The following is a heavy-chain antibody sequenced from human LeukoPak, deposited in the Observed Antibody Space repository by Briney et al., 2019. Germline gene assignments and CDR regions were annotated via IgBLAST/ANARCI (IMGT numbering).Heavy chain of an antibody. Sequence: GGSLRLSCAASGSTFNSHWMHWVRQAPGKGLVWVSRINNDGSTTTYADSVRGRFTISRDNAKNTLFLQMNSLRAEDTAVYYCVRDRPHNWFDPWGQGTLVTVSS. CDR2: INNDGSTT. CDR3: VRDRPHNWFDP. V-gene: IGHV3-74*01. CDR1: GSTFNSHW. J-gene: IGHJ5*02. D-gene: IGHD6-6*01.